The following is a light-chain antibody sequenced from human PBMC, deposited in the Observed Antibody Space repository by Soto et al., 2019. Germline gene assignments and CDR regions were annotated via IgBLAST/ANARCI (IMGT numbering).Light chain of an antibody. Sequence: DIQMTQSPSTLSASVGDRVTITCRASQSISSWLAWYQQKPGKAPKLLSYKASSLESGVPSRFSGSGSGTEFTLTISSLQPDDFATYYCQQYKSYSWTFVQGTKVEIK. CDR3: QQYKSYSWT. V-gene: IGKV1-5*03. CDR2: KAS. J-gene: IGKJ1*01. CDR1: QSISSW.